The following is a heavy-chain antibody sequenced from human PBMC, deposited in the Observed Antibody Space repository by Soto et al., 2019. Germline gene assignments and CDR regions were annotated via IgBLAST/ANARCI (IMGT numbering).Heavy chain of an antibody. J-gene: IGHJ5*02. V-gene: IGHV4-59*08. CDR2: IYYSGST. D-gene: IGHD2-2*01. CDR1: GGSISSYY. Sequence: QVQLQESGPGLVKPSETLSLTCTVSGGSISSYYWGWIRQPPGKGLEWIGYIYYSGSTNYNPSLKRRVTISVDTSKNQFSLKLSSVTAADTAVYYCARRTTYCSSTSCHNWFDPWGQGTLVTVSS. CDR3: ARRTTYCSSTSCHNWFDP.